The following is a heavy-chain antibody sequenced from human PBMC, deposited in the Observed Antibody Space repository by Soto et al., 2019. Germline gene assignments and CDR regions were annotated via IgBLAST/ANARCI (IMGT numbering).Heavy chain of an antibody. J-gene: IGHJ6*02. CDR1: SDSMNSGGYY. CDR2: IYSNGDT. D-gene: IGHD6-6*01. Sequence: QVQLQEWGPGLVKPSQTLSLTCSVSSDSMNSGGYYWSWIRQHPGKGLEWIGYIYSNGDTYYNPSLKSRVTISVDTSKNQFSLNLTSVTAADTAVYYCARRGGSSSGYYYYAMDVWGQGTTVTVSS. V-gene: IGHV4-31*03. CDR3: ARRGGSSSGYYYYAMDV.